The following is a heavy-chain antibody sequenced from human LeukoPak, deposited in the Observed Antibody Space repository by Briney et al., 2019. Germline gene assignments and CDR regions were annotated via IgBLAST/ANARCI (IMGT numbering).Heavy chain of an antibody. CDR3: ARDRPRLRGYSYGYYYYMDV. CDR2: IYYSGST. V-gene: IGHV4-39*07. J-gene: IGHJ6*03. Sequence: KTSETLSLTCTVSGGSISSSSYYWGWIRQPPGTGLEWIGSIYYSGSTYYNPSLKSRVTISVDTSKNQFSLKLSSVTAADTAVYYCARDRPRLRGYSYGYYYYMDVWGKGTTVTVSS. D-gene: IGHD5-18*01. CDR1: GGSISSSSYY.